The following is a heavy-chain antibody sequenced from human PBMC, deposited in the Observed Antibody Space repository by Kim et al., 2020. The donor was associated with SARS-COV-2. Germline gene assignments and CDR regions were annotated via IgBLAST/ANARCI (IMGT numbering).Heavy chain of an antibody. D-gene: IGHD3-9*01. CDR2: IWYDGTNK. Sequence: GGSLRLSCAASGFTFSSYGMHWVRQAPGKGLEWVAVIWYDGTNKYYADSVKGRFTISRDNSKNTLYLQMNSLRAEDTAVYYCAREGILTGQDAFDIWGQGTVVTVSS. CDR1: GFTFSSYG. V-gene: IGHV3-33*01. CDR3: AREGILTGQDAFDI. J-gene: IGHJ3*02.